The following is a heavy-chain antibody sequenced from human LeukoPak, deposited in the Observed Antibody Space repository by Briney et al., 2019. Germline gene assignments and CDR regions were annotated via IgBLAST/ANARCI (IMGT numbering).Heavy chain of an antibody. Sequence: SVKVSFKASGGTFSSYAISWVRQAPGQGLEWMGGIIPIFGTANYAQKFQGRVTITADESTSTAYMELSSLRSEDTAVYYCARHMVRGVIEMVFDYWGQGTLVTVSS. CDR3: ARHMVRGVIEMVFDY. D-gene: IGHD3-10*01. CDR1: GGTFSSYA. J-gene: IGHJ4*02. CDR2: IIPIFGTA. V-gene: IGHV1-69*13.